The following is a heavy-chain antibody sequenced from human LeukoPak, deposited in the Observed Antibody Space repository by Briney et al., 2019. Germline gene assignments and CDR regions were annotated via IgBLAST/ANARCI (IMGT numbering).Heavy chain of an antibody. CDR1: GYTFTSYD. D-gene: IGHD1-26*01. J-gene: IGHJ6*02. CDR3: ARWSVGATNYYGMDV. CDR2: MNPNSGNT. Sequence: ASLKVSCKASGYTFTSYDINWVRQTTGQALECMGWMNPNSGNTGYAQKFQGRVTMTRNTSISTAYMELSSLRSENTAVYYCARWSVGATNYYGMDVWGQGTTVTVSS. V-gene: IGHV1-8*01.